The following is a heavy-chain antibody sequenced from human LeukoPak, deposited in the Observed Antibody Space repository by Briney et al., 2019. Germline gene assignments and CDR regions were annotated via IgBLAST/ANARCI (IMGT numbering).Heavy chain of an antibody. CDR2: INPNSGGT. CDR3: ARYSSGWYSGDY. CDR1: GYTFTGYY. J-gene: IGHJ4*02. V-gene: IGHV1-2*06. D-gene: IGHD6-19*01. Sequence: ASVKVSCKASGYTFTGYYMHWLRQAPGQGLEWMGRINPNSGGTNYAQKFQGRVTMTRDTSISTAYMELSRLRSDDTAVYYCARYSSGWYSGDYWGQGTLVTVSS.